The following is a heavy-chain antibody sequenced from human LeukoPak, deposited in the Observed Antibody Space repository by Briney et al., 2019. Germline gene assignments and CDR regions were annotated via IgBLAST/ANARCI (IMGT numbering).Heavy chain of an antibody. CDR2: FHYSGST. V-gene: IGHV4-59*01. D-gene: IGHD5-24*01. CDR3: ARDLITPNHYYYYMDV. CDR1: GGSMSSYY. J-gene: IGHJ6*03. Sequence: PSETLSLTCTVAGGSMSSYYWNWIRQPPGKGLEWIGYFHYSGSTNYNPSLKCRVTISVDTSKNQFSLKLSSETAADTAMYYCARDLITPNHYYYYMDVWGKGTTVTVSS.